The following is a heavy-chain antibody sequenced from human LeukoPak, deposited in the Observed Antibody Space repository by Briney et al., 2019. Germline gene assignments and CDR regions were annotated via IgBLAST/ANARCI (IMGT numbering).Heavy chain of an antibody. Sequence: SVKVSCKASGGTFSSYAISWVRQAPGQGLEWMGGIIPIFGTANYARKFQGRVTITADESTSTAYMELSSLRSEDTAVYYCARGGYDYYDSIGYYYFDYWGQGTLVTVSS. CDR2: IIPIFGTA. D-gene: IGHD3-22*01. V-gene: IGHV1-69*13. J-gene: IGHJ4*02. CDR1: GGTFSSYA. CDR3: ARGGYDYYDSIGYYYFDY.